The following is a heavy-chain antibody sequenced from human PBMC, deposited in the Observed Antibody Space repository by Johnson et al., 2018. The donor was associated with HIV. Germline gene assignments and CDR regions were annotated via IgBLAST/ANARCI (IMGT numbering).Heavy chain of an antibody. J-gene: IGHJ3*02. CDR3: ARAEQLAGGAFDI. CDR1: GFAFSNYG. D-gene: IGHD6-6*01. CDR2: IRYDGSNK. V-gene: IGHV3-30*02. Sequence: QVQLVESGGGVVQPGGSLRLSCAASGFAFSNYGLHWVRQSPGRGLEWVAFIRYDGSNKYYADSVKGRFTISRDNSKNTLYLQMNSLRAEDTAVYYCARAEQLAGGAFDIWGQGTMVTVSS.